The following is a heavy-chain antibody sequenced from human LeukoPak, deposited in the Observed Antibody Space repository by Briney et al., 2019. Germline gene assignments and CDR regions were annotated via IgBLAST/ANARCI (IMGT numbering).Heavy chain of an antibody. CDR3: ASFCRPFSSRRDHFDY. Sequence: GGSLRLSCAASGFTFSSYWMSWVRQAPGKGLEWVANIKQDGSEKYYVDSVKGRFTISRDNAKNSLYLQMNSLRAEDTAVYYCASFCRPFSSRRDHFDYWGQGTLVTVSS. D-gene: IGHD2-2*01. CDR2: IKQDGSEK. J-gene: IGHJ4*02. V-gene: IGHV3-7*01. CDR1: GFTFSSYW.